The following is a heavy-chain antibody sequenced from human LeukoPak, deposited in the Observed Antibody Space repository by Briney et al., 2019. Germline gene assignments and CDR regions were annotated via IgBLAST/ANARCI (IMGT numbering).Heavy chain of an antibody. CDR3: AKGSLEMATVDFEF. V-gene: IGHV3-9*01. Sequence: GGSLRLSCAASGFDFGNYAMHWVRQAPGKGLQWVSGINWSSKMVAYAASVKGRFTISRDNAKNSLYLQMNSLTSEDTAFYFCAKGSLEMATVDFEFWGQGTLVTVSS. CDR2: INWSSKMV. D-gene: IGHD5-24*01. CDR1: GFDFGNYA. J-gene: IGHJ4*02.